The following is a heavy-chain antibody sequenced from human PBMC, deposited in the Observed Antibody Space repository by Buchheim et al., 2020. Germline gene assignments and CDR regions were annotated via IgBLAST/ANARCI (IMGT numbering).Heavy chain of an antibody. J-gene: IGHJ4*01. CDR2: SRGSGGIV. D-gene: IGHD7-27*01. CDR3: VRDLNWAFDY. Sequence: EVQLVDSGGGLVQPGGSLRLSCVASGFTLSSFSMNWVRQAPGKGLEWISHSRGSGGIVNYADSVRGRFTISRDNAKNSLYLQMTSLRAEDTAKYYCVRDLNWAFDYWGHGTL. V-gene: IGHV3-48*04. CDR1: GFTLSSFS.